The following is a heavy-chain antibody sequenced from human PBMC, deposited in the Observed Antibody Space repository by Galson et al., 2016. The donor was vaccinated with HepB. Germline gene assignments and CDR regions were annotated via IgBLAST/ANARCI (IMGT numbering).Heavy chain of an antibody. V-gene: IGHV3-23*01. CDR3: VKDPNWEAGC. Sequence: SLRLSCAASGFTFSNHDMNWVRRAPGKGLEYISNINYRGESTSYVDSVKGRFTISRDNSRNTLYLQMDNLRAGDTAIYYCVKDPNWEAGCWGRGTPVTVSS. CDR2: INYRGEST. CDR1: GFTFSNHD. J-gene: IGHJ4*02. D-gene: IGHD7-27*01.